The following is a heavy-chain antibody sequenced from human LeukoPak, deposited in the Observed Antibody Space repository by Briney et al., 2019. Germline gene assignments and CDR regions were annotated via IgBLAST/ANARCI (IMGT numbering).Heavy chain of an antibody. Sequence: GGSLRLSCAASGFSVVTSPMSWLRQSPGKGLEWVSAFLNRGGDTYYADSVKGRFTISRDTFKNLLYLQMSSLRAEDTAVYYCAKDGYGSGSYSQYFDSWGQGTLVTVFS. J-gene: IGHJ4*02. CDR2: FLNRGGDT. D-gene: IGHD3-10*01. CDR3: AKDGYGSGSYSQYFDS. V-gene: IGHV3-23*01. CDR1: GFSVVTSP.